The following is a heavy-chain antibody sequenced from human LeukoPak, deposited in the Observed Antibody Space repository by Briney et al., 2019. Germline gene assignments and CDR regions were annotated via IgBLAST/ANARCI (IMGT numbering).Heavy chain of an antibody. CDR2: ISYDGSNK. CDR3: AKDSGFKLRFLEWFLDY. CDR1: GFTFSSYG. V-gene: IGHV3-30*18. D-gene: IGHD3-3*01. Sequence: PGGSLRLSCAASGFTFSSYGMHWVRQAPGKGLEWVAVISYDGSNKYYAASVKGRFTISRDNSKNTLYLQMNSLRAEDTAVYHCAKDSGFKLRFLEWFLDYWGQGTLVTVSS. J-gene: IGHJ4*02.